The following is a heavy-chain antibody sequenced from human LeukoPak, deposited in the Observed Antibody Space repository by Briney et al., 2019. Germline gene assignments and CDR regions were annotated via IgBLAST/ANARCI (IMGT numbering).Heavy chain of an antibody. Sequence: PSETLSLTCTVSGYSISSGYYWGWIRPPPGKGLEWIGSIYHSGSTYYNPSLKSRVTISVDTSKNQFSLKLSSVTAADTAVYYCARATVTTSNWFDPWGQGTLVTVSS. V-gene: IGHV4-38-2*02. CDR3: ARATVTTSNWFDP. J-gene: IGHJ5*02. CDR2: IYHSGST. CDR1: GYSISSGYY. D-gene: IGHD4-11*01.